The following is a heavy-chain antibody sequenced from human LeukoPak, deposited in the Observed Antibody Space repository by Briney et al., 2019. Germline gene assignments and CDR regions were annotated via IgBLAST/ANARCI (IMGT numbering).Heavy chain of an antibody. Sequence: GGSLRLSCAASGFTFRSFAMSWVRQAPGKGLEWVSGISGSGGSTYYADSVKGRFTISRDSFKNTLYLQMNSLRAEDTAVYYCAKGLSGYYHLFDYWGQGTLVTVSS. CDR1: GFTFRSFA. CDR3: AKGLSGYYHLFDY. CDR2: ISGSGGST. J-gene: IGHJ4*02. D-gene: IGHD3-22*01. V-gene: IGHV3-23*01.